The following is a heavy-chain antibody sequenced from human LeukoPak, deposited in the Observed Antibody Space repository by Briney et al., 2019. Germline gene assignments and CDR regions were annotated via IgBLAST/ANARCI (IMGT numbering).Heavy chain of an antibody. CDR3: VRGRFAELLFDI. J-gene: IGHJ4*02. Sequence: SETLSLTCTVAGYSTSSGYYWGWLRQSPGKGLEWIASIYHTGETHYHPSLKSRVSISVDTSNNQFSLRSTSATAADTAMYYCVRGRFAELLFDIWGQGTLVTVSS. CDR2: IYHTGET. V-gene: IGHV4-38-2*02. D-gene: IGHD3-10*01. CDR1: GYSTSSGYY.